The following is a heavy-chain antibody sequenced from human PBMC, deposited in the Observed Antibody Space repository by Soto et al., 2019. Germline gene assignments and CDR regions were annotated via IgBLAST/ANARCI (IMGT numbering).Heavy chain of an antibody. Sequence: SETLYLTCTVSGGSISSSSYYWGWIRQPPGKGLEWIGSIYYSGSTYYNPSLKSRVTISVDTSKNQFSLKLGSVTAADTAVYYCAGQPNYDILTGWTYWGQGTLVTVSS. CDR1: GGSISSSSYY. CDR2: IYYSGST. V-gene: IGHV4-39*01. CDR3: AGQPNYDILTGWTY. J-gene: IGHJ4*02. D-gene: IGHD3-9*01.